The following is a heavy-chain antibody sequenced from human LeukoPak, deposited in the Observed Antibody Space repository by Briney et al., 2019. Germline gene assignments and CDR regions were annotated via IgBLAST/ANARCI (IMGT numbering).Heavy chain of an antibody. Sequence: SVKVSCKTSGGTFSSEAFIWVRQAPGQGLEWMGGIIPIFGRADYTQKFQGIVTITADESTSTVYMELSSLRSEDTAVYYCARGETILNWFDPWGQGTLVTVSS. D-gene: IGHD1-1*01. CDR2: IIPIFGRA. CDR1: GGTFSSEA. V-gene: IGHV1-69*13. CDR3: ARGETILNWFDP. J-gene: IGHJ5*02.